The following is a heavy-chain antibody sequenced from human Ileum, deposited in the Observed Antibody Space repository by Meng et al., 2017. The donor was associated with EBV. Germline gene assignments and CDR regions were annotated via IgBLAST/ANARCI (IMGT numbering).Heavy chain of an antibody. CDR3: AKRTGDRGDYFDY. D-gene: IGHD7-27*01. J-gene: IGHJ4*02. CDR2: ISQSGST. CDR1: GGSITKNNL. V-gene: IGHV4-4*02. Sequence: VQRQESGLRLVKPSGTLTLTCAVSGGSITKNNLSWVRQPPGQGLEWIGEISQSGSTYYNPSLKSRVTISGDKSKNNFSLRLSSVTAADTAVYYCAKRTGDRGDYFDYWGQGALVTVSS.